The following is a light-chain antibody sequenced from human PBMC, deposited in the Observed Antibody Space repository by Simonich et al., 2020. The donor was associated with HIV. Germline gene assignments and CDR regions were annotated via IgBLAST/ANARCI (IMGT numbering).Light chain of an antibody. Sequence: DIVMTQSPDSLAVSLGERATINCKSSQSVLYSSNNNNYLAWYQQKPGQPPKLLIYWASTRESGVPDRFSGSGSGTDFTLTISSLQAEDVAVYYCHQYSSTPQTFGQGTKVEIK. V-gene: IGKV4-1*01. J-gene: IGKJ1*01. CDR1: QSVLYSSNNNNY. CDR2: WAS. CDR3: HQYSSTPQT.